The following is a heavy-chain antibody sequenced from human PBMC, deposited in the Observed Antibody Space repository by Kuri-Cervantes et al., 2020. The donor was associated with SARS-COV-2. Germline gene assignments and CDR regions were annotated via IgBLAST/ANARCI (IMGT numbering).Heavy chain of an antibody. CDR3: AKDVVTGNRVGPTSDAFDI. D-gene: IGHD1-20*01. Sequence: SETLSLTCTVSGGPISSSSYYWGWIRQPPGKGLEWIGSIYYSGSTYYNPSLKSRVTISVDTSKNQFSLKLSSVTAADTAVYYCAKDVVTGNRVGPTSDAFDIWGQGTMVTVSS. CDR1: GGPISSSSYY. CDR2: IYYSGST. V-gene: IGHV4-39*07. J-gene: IGHJ3*02.